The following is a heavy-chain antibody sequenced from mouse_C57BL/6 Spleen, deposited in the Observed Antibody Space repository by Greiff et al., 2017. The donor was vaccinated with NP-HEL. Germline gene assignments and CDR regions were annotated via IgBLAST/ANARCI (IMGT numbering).Heavy chain of an antibody. CDR1: GFTFSSYA. CDR3: TREWVDSSGLYYAMDY. Sequence: EVKLMESGEGLVKPGGSLKLSCAASGFTFSSYAMSWVRQTPEKRLEWVAYISSGGDYIYYADTVKGRFTISRDNARNTLYLQMSSLKSEDTAMYYCTREWVDSSGLYYAMDYWGQGTSVTVSS. J-gene: IGHJ4*01. D-gene: IGHD3-2*02. CDR2: ISSGGDYI. V-gene: IGHV5-9-1*02.